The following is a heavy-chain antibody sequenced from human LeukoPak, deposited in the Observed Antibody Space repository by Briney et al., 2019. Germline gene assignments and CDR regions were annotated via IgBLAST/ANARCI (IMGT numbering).Heavy chain of an antibody. CDR1: GGSLYSYY. CDR2: IYYSGTT. D-gene: IGHD5-24*01. Sequence: CETLPLTCTVSGGSLYSYYWSWIRQPPGKGLEWIGYIYYSGTTRYSPSLKSRVTISLDTSKNQFSLKLSSVTAADTAVYYCARGPDDFDYWGQGTL. V-gene: IGHV4-59*01. CDR3: ARGPDDFDY. J-gene: IGHJ4*02.